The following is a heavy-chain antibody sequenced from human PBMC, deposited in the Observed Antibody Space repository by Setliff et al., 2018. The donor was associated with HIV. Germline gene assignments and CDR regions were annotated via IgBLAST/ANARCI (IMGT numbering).Heavy chain of an antibody. V-gene: IGHV4-59*11. D-gene: IGHD1-26*01. CDR3: ARVPPRLGATRDY. CDR2: IYYSGST. Sequence: SETLSLTCTVSGGSISSHYWSWIRQPPGKGLEWIGYIYYSGSTNYNASLKSRVTISGDTSKNQFSLKLSSVTAADTAVYYCARVPPRLGATRDYWGQGALVTVSS. CDR1: GGSISSHY. J-gene: IGHJ4*02.